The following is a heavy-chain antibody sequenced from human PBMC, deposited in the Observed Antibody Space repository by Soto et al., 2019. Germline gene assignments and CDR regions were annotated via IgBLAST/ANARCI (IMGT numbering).Heavy chain of an antibody. J-gene: IGHJ4*02. D-gene: IGHD3-16*01. Sequence: SETLSLTCTVSGGSXSSYYWSWIRQPPGKGLEWIGYIYYSGSTNYNPSLKSRVTISVDTSKNQFPLKLSSVTAADTAVYYCARGGEIKQFDYWGQGTLVTVSS. CDR1: GGSXSSYY. V-gene: IGHV4-59*01. CDR3: ARGGEIKQFDY. CDR2: IYYSGST.